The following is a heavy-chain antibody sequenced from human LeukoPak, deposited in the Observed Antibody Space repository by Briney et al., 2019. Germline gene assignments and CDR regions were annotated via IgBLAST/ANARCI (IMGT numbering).Heavy chain of an antibody. CDR3: ARCSPGDSSNFYAVLQY. D-gene: IGHD3-22*01. CDR2: IIPVFGTT. J-gene: IGHJ4*02. CDR1: GGTFSSYG. V-gene: IGHV1-69*06. Sequence: SVKVYCKASGGTFSSYGITWVRQAPGQGLEWLGGIIPVFGTTTYAQKFQAKVTMTADKSTNTAYLEISSLTSDDTAVYYCARCSPGDSSNFYAVLQYWGQGTLVTVSS.